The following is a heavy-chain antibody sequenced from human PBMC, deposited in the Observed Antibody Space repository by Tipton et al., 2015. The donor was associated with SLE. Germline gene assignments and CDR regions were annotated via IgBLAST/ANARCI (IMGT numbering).Heavy chain of an antibody. J-gene: IGHJ4*02. D-gene: IGHD3-3*01. CDR2: IYYSGST. CDR1: GGSVSSGSYY. V-gene: IGHV4-61*01. Sequence: GSLRLSCTVSGGSVSSGSYYWSWIRQPPGKGLEWIGYIYYSGSTNYNPSLKSRVTISVDTSKNQFSLKLSSVTAADTAVYYCACEGSGYPPLDYWGQGTLVTVSS. CDR3: ACEGSGYPPLDY.